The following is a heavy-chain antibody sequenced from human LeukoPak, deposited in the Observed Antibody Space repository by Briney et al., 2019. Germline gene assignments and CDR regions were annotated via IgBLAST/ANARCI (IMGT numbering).Heavy chain of an antibody. Sequence: SETLSLTCAVYGGSFSGYYWSWIRQPPGKGLEWIGEINHSGSTNYNPSLKSRVTISVDTSKNQFSLKLSSVTAADTAVYYCATSNDYGEYNSDYWGQGTLVTVSS. CDR2: INHSGST. D-gene: IGHD4-17*01. J-gene: IGHJ4*02. CDR3: ATSNDYGEYNSDY. V-gene: IGHV4-34*01. CDR1: GGSFSGYY.